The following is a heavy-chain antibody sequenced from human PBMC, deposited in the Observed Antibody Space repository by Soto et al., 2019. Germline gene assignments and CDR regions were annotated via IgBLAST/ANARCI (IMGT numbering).Heavy chain of an antibody. V-gene: IGHV3-23*01. CDR1: GFTFSSYA. CDR2: ISGSGGST. D-gene: IGHD3-16*02. Sequence: GGSLRLSCAASGFTFSSYAMSWVRQAPGKGLEWVSAISGSGGSTYYADSEKGRFTISRDNSKNTLYLQMNSLRAEDTAEYYCAKTRGSYRSYYYHGMGVWGQGDTVTVSS. J-gene: IGHJ6*02. CDR3: AKTRGSYRSYYYHGMGV.